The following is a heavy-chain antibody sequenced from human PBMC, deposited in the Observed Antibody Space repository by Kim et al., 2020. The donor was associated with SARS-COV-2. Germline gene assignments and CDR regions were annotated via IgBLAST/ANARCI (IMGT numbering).Heavy chain of an antibody. J-gene: IGHJ4*02. Sequence: SETQSLTCAVYGGSFSGYYWSWIRQPPGKGLEWIGEINHSGSTNYNPSLKSRVTISVDTSKNQFSLKLSSVTAADTAVYYCARGLAGYSSGWTDYWGQG. D-gene: IGHD6-19*01. CDR3: ARGLAGYSSGWTDY. V-gene: IGHV4-34*01. CDR2: INHSGST. CDR1: GGSFSGYY.